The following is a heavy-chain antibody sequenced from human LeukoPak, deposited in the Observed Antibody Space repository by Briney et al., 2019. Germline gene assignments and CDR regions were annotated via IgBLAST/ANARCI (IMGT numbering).Heavy chain of an antibody. CDR3: AKASRYYYDSSGDDY. J-gene: IGHJ4*02. CDR1: GFTFRNHW. V-gene: IGHV3-7*03. D-gene: IGHD3-22*01. CDR2: TNQDGSER. Sequence: GGSLRLSCEGSGFTFRNHWMSWLRQAPGRGLEWVANTNQDGSERYSVDSVKGRFTISRDNSKNTLYLQMNSLRAEDTAVYYCAKASRYYYDSSGDDYWGQGTLVTVSS.